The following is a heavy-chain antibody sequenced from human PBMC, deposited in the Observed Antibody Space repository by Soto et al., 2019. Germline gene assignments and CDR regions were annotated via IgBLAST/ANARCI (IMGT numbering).Heavy chain of an antibody. J-gene: IGHJ6*03. Sequence: GASVKVSCKVSGYTLTELSMHWVRQAPGKGLEWMGGFDPEDGETIYAQKFQGRVTMTEDTSTDTAYMELSSLRSEDTAVYYCASTSIAARDIVPYYYYYMDVWGKGTTVTLSS. CDR3: ASTSIAARDIVPYYYYYMDV. D-gene: IGHD6-6*01. V-gene: IGHV1-24*01. CDR1: GYTLTELS. CDR2: FDPEDGET.